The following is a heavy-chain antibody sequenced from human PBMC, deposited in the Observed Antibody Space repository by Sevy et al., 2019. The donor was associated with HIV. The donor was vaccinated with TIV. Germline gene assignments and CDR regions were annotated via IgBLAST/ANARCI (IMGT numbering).Heavy chain of an antibody. Sequence: SETLSLTCTVSGGSISGYYWSWIRQPPGKGLGCIGYIYHSGSTNYNPSLKSRVTMSVDTSKNQFSLNLRSVTAADTAVYYCAREMASTIGDVFDIWGQGTMVTVSS. V-gene: IGHV4-59*08. J-gene: IGHJ3*02. CDR3: AREMASTIGDVFDI. CDR2: IYHSGST. CDR1: GGSISGYY. D-gene: IGHD3-3*01.